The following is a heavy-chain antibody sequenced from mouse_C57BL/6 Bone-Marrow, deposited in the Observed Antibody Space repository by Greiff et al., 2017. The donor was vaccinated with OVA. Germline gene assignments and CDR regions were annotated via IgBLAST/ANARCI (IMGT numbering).Heavy chain of an antibody. Sequence: QVQLQQPGAELVKPGASVKLSCKASGYTFTSYWMHWVKQRPGQGLEWIGMIHPNSGSTNYNEKFKSKATLTVDKSSSTAYMQLSSLTSEAAAVYYCATDGYGWFAYWGQGTLVTVSA. CDR2: IHPNSGST. CDR3: ATDGYGWFAY. J-gene: IGHJ3*01. D-gene: IGHD2-3*01. CDR1: GYTFTSYW. V-gene: IGHV1-64*01.